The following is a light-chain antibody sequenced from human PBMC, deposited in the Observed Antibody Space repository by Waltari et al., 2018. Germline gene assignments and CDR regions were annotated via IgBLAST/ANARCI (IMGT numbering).Light chain of an antibody. J-gene: IGLJ1*01. CDR3: QLADSTVTYV. V-gene: IGLV3-25*03. CDR2: KDT. CDR1: TLSKQY. Sequence: SHELPQPPSVSVSPGQTATITCSGQTLSKQYVYWYQHNPGQAPFLLIYKDTERPSGIPDRFSGSSSGKSVTLTISGVQAEDEADYYCQLADSTVTYVFGPGTKVIVL.